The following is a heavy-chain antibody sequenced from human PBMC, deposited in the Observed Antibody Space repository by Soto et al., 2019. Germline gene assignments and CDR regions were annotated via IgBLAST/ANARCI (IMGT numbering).Heavy chain of an antibody. V-gene: IGHV1-8*01. CDR3: ARERSAAGTGWFDP. CDR1: GYTFTSYD. CDR2: MNPNSGNT. D-gene: IGHD6-13*01. Sequence: QVQLVQSGAEVKKPGASVKVSCKASGYTFTSYDINWVRQATGQGLEWMGWMNPNSGNTGYAQKFQGRVTMTRNTCISTAYKELRSLRSEDTAVYYCARERSAAGTGWFDPWGQGTLVTVSS. J-gene: IGHJ5*02.